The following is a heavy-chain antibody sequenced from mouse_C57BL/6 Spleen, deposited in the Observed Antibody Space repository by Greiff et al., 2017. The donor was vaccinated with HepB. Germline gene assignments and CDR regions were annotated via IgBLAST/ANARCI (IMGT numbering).Heavy chain of an antibody. J-gene: IGHJ4*01. CDR2: IDPEDGET. Sequence: VQLQQSGAELVKPGASVKLSCTASGFNIKDYYMHWVKQRTEQGLEWIGRIDPEDGETKYAPNFQGKATITADTSSHTAYLQLSSLTSEDTAVYYCAREVRRGYYALDYWGQGTSGTVSS. CDR1: GFNIKDYY. CDR3: AREVRRGYYALDY. D-gene: IGHD2-14*01. V-gene: IGHV14-2*01.